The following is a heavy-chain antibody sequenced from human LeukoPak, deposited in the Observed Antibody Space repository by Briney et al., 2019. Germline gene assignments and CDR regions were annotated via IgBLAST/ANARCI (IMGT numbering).Heavy chain of an antibody. CDR2: IYYSGST. CDR1: GGSISSSTYY. Sequence: SETLSLTCTVSGGSISSSTYYWGWIRQPPGKGLQWLGSIYYSGSTHYNPSLKSRVTISVDTSKNQFSLKLSSVTAADTAVYYCASAGYSSGWYHWFDPWGQGTLVTVSS. V-gene: IGHV4-39*01. D-gene: IGHD6-19*01. J-gene: IGHJ5*02. CDR3: ASAGYSSGWYHWFDP.